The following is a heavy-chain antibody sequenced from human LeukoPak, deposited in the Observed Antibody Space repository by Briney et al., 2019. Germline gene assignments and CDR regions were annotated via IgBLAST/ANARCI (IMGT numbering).Heavy chain of an antibody. J-gene: IGHJ4*02. CDR1: GFTVSSNY. V-gene: IGHV3-53*01. CDR3: ARGPSGGIGRFDY. D-gene: IGHD3-16*01. CDR2: IYSGGST. Sequence: PGGSLRLSCAASGFTVSSNYMSWVRQAPGKGLEWVSVIYSGGSTYYADSVKGRFTISRDNSKNTLYLQMNSLRAEDTAVYYCARGPSGGIGRFDYWGQGTLVTVSS.